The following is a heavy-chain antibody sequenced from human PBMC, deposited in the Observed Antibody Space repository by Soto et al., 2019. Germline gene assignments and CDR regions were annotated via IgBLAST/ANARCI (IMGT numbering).Heavy chain of an antibody. V-gene: IGHV4-4*07. CDR1: GGSISRYY. CDR3: ATRITVFGLLIPPFDP. CDR2: IYHSGRT. Sequence: PSETLSLTCTASGGSISRYYWSWVRQPAGNGLEWMGLIYHSGRTHYNPSLKSRVTMSVDTSKNQFSLRLSSVTAADTAIYYCATRITVFGLLIPPFDPWGQAIQVTVS. J-gene: IGHJ5*02. D-gene: IGHD3-3*01.